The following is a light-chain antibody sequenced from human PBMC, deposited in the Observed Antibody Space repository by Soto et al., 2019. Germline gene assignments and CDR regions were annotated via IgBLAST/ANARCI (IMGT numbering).Light chain of an antibody. V-gene: IGKV1-33*01. Sequence: DLQMPPSPSSLSASVGDRITITCQASEDITNYLHWYQQKPGKAPKLLIYDASNLETGVPSRFSGSGSGTDFSFTISSLQAEDIATYYCQQYDYMPYTFGQGTKLEMK. J-gene: IGKJ2*01. CDR1: EDITNY. CDR2: DAS. CDR3: QQYDYMPYT.